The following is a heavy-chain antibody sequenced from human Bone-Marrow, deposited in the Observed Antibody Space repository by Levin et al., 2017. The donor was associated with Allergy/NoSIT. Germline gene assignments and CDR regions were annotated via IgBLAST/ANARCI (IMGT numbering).Heavy chain of an antibody. CDR2: ISYSGSA. CDR1: GDSVSGTNNY. D-gene: IGHD3-9*01. V-gene: IGHV4-61*01. CDR3: ARAKYDILTGYYSGGFYYMDV. J-gene: IGHJ6*03. Sequence: SQTLSLTCTVSGDSVSGTNNYWSWLRQPPGKGPEWIGFISYSGSANYNPSFKSRVAISVVTSKNKFSLKLNSVTAADTAVYYCARAKYDILTGYYSGGFYYMDVWGEGTTVTVSS.